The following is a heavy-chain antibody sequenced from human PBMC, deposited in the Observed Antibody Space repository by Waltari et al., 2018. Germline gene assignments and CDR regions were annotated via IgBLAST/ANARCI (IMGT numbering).Heavy chain of an antibody. Sequence: QLQLQESGPGLVKHSETLSLTCTVSGGSISSSSYYWGWIRQPTGKGLEWIGSIYYSGSTYYNPSLKSRVTISLDKSKNHFSLNLTSVTAADTAVYYCVRQGYCSRTACQTWAWDWGRGTLVTVSS. CDR3: VRQGYCSRTACQTWAWD. CDR2: IYYSGST. V-gene: IGHV4-39*07. D-gene: IGHD2-2*01. CDR1: GGSISSSSYY. J-gene: IGHJ4*02.